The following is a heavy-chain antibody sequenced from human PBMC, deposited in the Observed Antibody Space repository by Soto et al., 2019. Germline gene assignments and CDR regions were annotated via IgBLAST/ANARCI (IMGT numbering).Heavy chain of an antibody. J-gene: IGHJ5*02. CDR3: ARGDRLRYKHWFDP. CDR1: GGTFSSFA. D-gene: IGHD5-18*01. V-gene: IGHV1-69*13. Sequence: GASVKVSCKASGGTFSSFAISWVRQAPGQGLEWMGGIIPIFGTATDAQKFQGRVTITADESTSTAYMELSSLRFEDTAVYYCARGDRLRYKHWFDPWGQGTLVTVSS. CDR2: IIPIFGTA.